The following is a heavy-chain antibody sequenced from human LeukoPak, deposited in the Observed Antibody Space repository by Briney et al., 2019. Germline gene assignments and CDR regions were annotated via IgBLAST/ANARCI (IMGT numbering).Heavy chain of an antibody. CDR2: INWNGDST. Sequence: PGGSLRLSCAASGFTFEDYAMTWVRQTPGKGLEWVAGINWNGDSTTYADSVRGRFTISRDNAKNSLYLQMNSLRAEDTAVYYCARDRTGSYGEYSCLDYWGQGTLVTVSS. J-gene: IGHJ4*02. D-gene: IGHD3-10*01. CDR1: GFTFEDYA. CDR3: ARDRTGSYGEYSCLDY. V-gene: IGHV3-20*04.